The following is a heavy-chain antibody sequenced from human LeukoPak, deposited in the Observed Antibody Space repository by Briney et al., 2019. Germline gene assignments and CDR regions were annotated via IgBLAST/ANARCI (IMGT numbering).Heavy chain of an antibody. CDR2: IWYDGSNK. D-gene: IGHD3-22*01. J-gene: IGHJ3*02. V-gene: IGHV3-33*01. CDR1: GFTFSSYG. CDR3: ARDRELTSYDSAAFDI. Sequence: GRSLILSCAASGFTFSSYGMHWVRQAPGKGLEWVAVIWYDGSNKYYADSVKGRFTISRDSSKNTLYLQMNSLRAEDTAVYYCARDRELTSYDSAAFDIWGQGTMVTVSS.